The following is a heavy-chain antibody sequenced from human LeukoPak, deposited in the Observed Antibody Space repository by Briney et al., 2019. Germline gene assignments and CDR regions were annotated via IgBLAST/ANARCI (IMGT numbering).Heavy chain of an antibody. CDR2: INPDSSDT. J-gene: IGHJ4*02. D-gene: IGHD3-10*01. CDR3: AISGRNFDF. Sequence: ASVTVSCKTSGYTFTGYYIHWVRQAPGQGLEWLGWINPDSSDTKYVEKFQGRVTMTRDTSINTAYMELTSLTSDDTAMFYCAISGRNFDFWGQGTLVTVSS. V-gene: IGHV1-2*02. CDR1: GYTFTGYY.